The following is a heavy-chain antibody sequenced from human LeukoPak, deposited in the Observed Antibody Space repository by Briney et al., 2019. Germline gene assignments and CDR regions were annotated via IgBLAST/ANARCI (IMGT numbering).Heavy chain of an antibody. CDR3: ARLMNYYGSGSYKTWFDP. V-gene: IGHV4-4*07. J-gene: IGHJ5*02. CDR2: IYTSGST. D-gene: IGHD3-10*01. CDR1: GSSISSYY. Sequence: TSETLSLTCTVSGSSISSYYWSWIRQPAGKGLEWIGRIYTSGSTNYNPSLKSRVTMSVDTSKNQFSLKLSSVTAADTAVYYCARLMNYYGSGSYKTWFDPWGQGTLVTVSS.